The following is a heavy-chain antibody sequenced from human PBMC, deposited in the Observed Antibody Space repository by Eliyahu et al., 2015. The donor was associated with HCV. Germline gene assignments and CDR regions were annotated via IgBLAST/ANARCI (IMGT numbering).Heavy chain of an antibody. Sequence: QVQLVESGGGVVQPGRSLXLSCAASGFTFSSYGMPWVRQAPGKGLEWVAVISYDGSNKYYADSVKGRFTISRDNSKNTLYLQMNSLRAEDTAVYYCAKGDNILWWCDYWGQGTLVTVSS. CDR2: ISYDGSNK. D-gene: IGHD2-21*01. CDR3: AKGDNILWWCDY. J-gene: IGHJ4*02. CDR1: GFTFSSYG. V-gene: IGHV3-30*18.